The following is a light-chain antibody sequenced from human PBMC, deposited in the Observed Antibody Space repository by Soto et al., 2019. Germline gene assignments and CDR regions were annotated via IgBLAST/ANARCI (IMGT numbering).Light chain of an antibody. CDR1: QGISTY. Sequence: DIQLTQSPSFLSAAVGDRVTITCRASQGISTYLSWYQLQPGKAPKLLIYAASTLQSAVPSRFSGSGSGTDFTLTINSLQPEDFATYYCQQLSTYPLTFGGGTKVEIK. J-gene: IGKJ4*01. CDR2: AAS. V-gene: IGKV1-9*01. CDR3: QQLSTYPLT.